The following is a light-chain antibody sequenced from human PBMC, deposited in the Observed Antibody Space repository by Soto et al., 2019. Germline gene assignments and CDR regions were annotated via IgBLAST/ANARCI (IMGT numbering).Light chain of an antibody. J-gene: IGLJ1*01. Sequence: QSALTQPASVSESPGQSITISCSGNAVSYQLVSWYQQQPGKAPKLILYNVTRRPSGVSNRFSGFKSGTTASLKITGLQAEDEADYYCCSFVGVTNDVFGNGTKLTVL. CDR1: GNAVSYQL. CDR2: NVT. CDR3: CSFVGVTNDV. V-gene: IGLV2-23*02.